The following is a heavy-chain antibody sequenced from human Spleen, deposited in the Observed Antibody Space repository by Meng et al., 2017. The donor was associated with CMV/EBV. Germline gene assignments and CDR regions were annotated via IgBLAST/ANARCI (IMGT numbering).Heavy chain of an antibody. V-gene: IGHV4-4*02. J-gene: IGHJ4*02. Sequence: TCDVPGASISSSNWWSWVRQTPGKGLECIGNIYHSGSTIYNPSLESRVTLSIDKSKNHFSLQMNSVTAADTAVYYCARVGFGNSFDYWGQGTLVTVSS. D-gene: IGHD3-10*01. CDR2: IYHSGST. CDR1: GASISSSNW. CDR3: ARVGFGNSFDY.